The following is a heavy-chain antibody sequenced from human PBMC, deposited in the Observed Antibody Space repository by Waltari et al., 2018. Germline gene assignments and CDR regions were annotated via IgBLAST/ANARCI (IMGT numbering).Heavy chain of an antibody. Sequence: EVQVVESGGGLVQPGGSLRLSCAASGFTFSSPWMPCVRQDPGKGLEWVANIKTDGSETYYVDSVKGRFTISRDNTKNSLYLQMSSLRAEDTAVYYCAIGGVETSWYWRYWGQGTLVTVSS. V-gene: IGHV3-7*01. J-gene: IGHJ4*02. D-gene: IGHD6-13*01. CDR3: AIGGVETSWYWRY. CDR2: IKTDGSET. CDR1: GFTFSSPW.